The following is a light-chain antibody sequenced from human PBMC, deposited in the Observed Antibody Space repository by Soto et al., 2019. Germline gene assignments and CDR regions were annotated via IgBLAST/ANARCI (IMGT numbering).Light chain of an antibody. CDR2: GAS. CDR1: QSIRSD. CDR3: HQYNNWPPIT. J-gene: IGKJ5*01. V-gene: IGKV3-15*01. Sequence: EIVMTQSPASLSVSPGERVTLSCRASQSIRSDLAWYQHKPGQAPRLLMYGASTRATGTPARFSGSGSGTEFTLTIGSLQSEDFAVYFCHQYNNWPPITFGQGTRLEIK.